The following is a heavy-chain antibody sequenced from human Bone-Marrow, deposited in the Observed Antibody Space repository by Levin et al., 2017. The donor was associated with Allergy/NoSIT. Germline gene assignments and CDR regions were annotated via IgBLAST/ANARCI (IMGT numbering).Heavy chain of an antibody. CDR2: IRSKAYGGTT. CDR3: TRDFEAILLRYSASIRRDTYYYYYDGMDV. Sequence: GESLKISCTASGFTFGDYAMSWVRQAPGKGLEWVGFIRSKAYGGTTEYAASVKGRFTISRDDSKSIAYLQMNSLKTEDTAVYYCTRDFEAILLRYSASIRRDTYYYYYDGMDVWGQGTTVTVSS. V-gene: IGHV3-49*04. D-gene: IGHD3-9*01. CDR1: GFTFGDYA. J-gene: IGHJ6*02.